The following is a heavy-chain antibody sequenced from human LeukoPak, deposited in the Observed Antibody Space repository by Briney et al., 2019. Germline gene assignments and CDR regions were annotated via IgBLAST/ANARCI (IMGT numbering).Heavy chain of an antibody. CDR3: ARGSPYYYDSSGYPKPLDY. Sequence: PSETLSLTCAVYGGSFSGYYWSWIRQPPGKGLEWIGEINHSGSTNYNPSLKSRVTISVDTSKNQFSLKLSSVTAADTAVYYCARGSPYYYDSSGYPKPLDYWGQGTLVTVSS. J-gene: IGHJ4*02. V-gene: IGHV4-34*01. CDR1: GGSFSGYY. D-gene: IGHD3-22*01. CDR2: INHSGST.